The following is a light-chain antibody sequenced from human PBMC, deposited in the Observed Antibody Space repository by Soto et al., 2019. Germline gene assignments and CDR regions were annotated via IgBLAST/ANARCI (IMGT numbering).Light chain of an antibody. CDR1: TSDVGGYNY. Sequence: QSALTQPASVSGSPGQSIAISCSGSTSDVGGYNYVSWYQQYPGEAPKLILYGVSDRPSGVSDRFSGSKSGNTASLIISGLQAEDEAHYYCSSYTASTTLFGGGTKLTVL. CDR2: GVS. CDR3: SSYTASTTL. V-gene: IGLV2-14*03. J-gene: IGLJ2*01.